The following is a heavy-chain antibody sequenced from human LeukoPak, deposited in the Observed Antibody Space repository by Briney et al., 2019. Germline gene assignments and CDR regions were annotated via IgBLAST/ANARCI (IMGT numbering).Heavy chain of an antibody. CDR2: INSDGSTS. CDR3: TRDSWGSLEY. V-gene: IGHV3-74*03. Sequence: QPGGSLRLSCAASGXSFSNYWMRWVRQAPGKGLVWVSRINSDGSTSTYADSVKGRFTISRDNAKNTLYLQMNNLRVEDTAVYYCTRDSWGSLEYWGQGNLVTVSS. CDR1: GXSFSNYW. J-gene: IGHJ4*02. D-gene: IGHD7-27*01.